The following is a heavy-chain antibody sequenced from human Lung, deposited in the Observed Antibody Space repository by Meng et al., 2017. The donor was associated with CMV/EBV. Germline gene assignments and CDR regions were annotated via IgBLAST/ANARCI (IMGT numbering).Heavy chain of an antibody. D-gene: IGHD6-13*01. CDR1: GYSFSSYW. CDR3: ARQNISSRGWYGMDV. V-gene: IGHV5-51*01. J-gene: IGHJ6*02. CDR2: IYTGDSDA. Sequence: GESLKISCAASGYSFSSYWIRWVRQMPGKGLEWMGIIYTGDSDARYSPSVQGQVTISADKSIRTAYLQWNSLKASDTAMYYCARQNISSRGWYGMDVWGQGTTVTVSS.